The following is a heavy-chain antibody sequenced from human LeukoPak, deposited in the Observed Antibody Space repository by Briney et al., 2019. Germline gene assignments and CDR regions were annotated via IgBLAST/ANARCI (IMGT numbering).Heavy chain of an antibody. J-gene: IGHJ4*02. D-gene: IGHD3-10*01. CDR1: GGSTSSYY. Sequence: PSETLSLTCTVSGGSTSSYYWSWIRQPPGKGLEWIGYIYYSGSTNYNPSLKSRVTISVDTSKNQFSLKLSSVTAADTAVYYCARAPYYYGSGSYGEDYWGQGTLVTVSS. CDR3: ARAPYYYGSGSYGEDY. V-gene: IGHV4-59*08. CDR2: IYYSGST.